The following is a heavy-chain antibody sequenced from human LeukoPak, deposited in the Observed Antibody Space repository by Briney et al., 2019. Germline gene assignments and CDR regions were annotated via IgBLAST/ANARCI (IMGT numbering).Heavy chain of an antibody. V-gene: IGHV1-2*02. CDR2: ISPNSGGT. D-gene: IGHD1-1*01. Sequence: ASVKVSCKASGYIFIDYNMHWVRQAPGQGLEWMGWISPNSGGTNYAQMFQGRVTMTRDTSSRTAYMELIRLRSDDTAVYYCAREGTTGKFDWFDPWGQGTLVTVSS. CDR3: AREGTTGKFDWFDP. CDR1: GYIFIDYN. J-gene: IGHJ5*02.